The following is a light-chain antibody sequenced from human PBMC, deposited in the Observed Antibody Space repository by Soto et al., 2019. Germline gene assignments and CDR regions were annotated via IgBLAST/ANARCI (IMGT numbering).Light chain of an antibody. CDR3: QHYYNTPWT. J-gene: IGKJ1*01. V-gene: IGKV4-1*01. CDR2: WAT. Sequence: DIVMTQSPDSLAVSLGERATINCKSSQSVLYSSNNKNFLAWYQQKPGQPPKLIISWATTRESVVPDRFSGSGSGTDFALTISSLQAEDVAVYFFQHYYNTPWTFGQGTKVEIK. CDR1: QSVLYSSNNKNF.